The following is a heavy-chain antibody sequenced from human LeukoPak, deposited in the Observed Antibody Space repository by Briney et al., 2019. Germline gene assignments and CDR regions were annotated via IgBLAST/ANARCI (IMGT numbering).Heavy chain of an antibody. Sequence: SETLSVTCTVSGGSLSSGGYYWSCIRQHPGKGLEWIGYIYYSGTTYTHPPLKSRVTISVDTSKNQFSLKVSSVTAAGTAVYYCVRDCGYYDILTGYYEGDAFDIWGQGTMVSVSS. CDR1: GGSLSSGGYY. CDR3: VRDCGYYDILTGYYEGDAFDI. D-gene: IGHD3-9*01. CDR2: IYYSGTT. J-gene: IGHJ3*02. V-gene: IGHV4-31*03.